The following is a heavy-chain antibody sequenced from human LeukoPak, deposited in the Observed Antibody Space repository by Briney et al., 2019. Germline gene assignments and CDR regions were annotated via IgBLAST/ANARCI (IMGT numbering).Heavy chain of an antibody. J-gene: IGHJ1*01. D-gene: IGHD1-26*01. V-gene: IGHV3-30*18. Sequence: GGSLRLSCAASGFSFSTHGMHWVRQAPGKGLEWVSVISNDGRNKYHADSVKGRFTISRDNSKNTLYLQMNSLRAEDTAVYYCAKKVVVGATSPYSDFQDWGQGTLVTVSS. CDR3: AKKVVVGATSPYSDFQD. CDR1: GFSFSTHG. CDR2: ISNDGRNK.